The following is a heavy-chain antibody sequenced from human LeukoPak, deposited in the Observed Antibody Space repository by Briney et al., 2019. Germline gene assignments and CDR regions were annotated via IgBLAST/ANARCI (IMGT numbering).Heavy chain of an antibody. CDR2: IDHTGST. J-gene: IGHJ5*02. V-gene: IGHV4-34*01. D-gene: IGHD3-9*01. Sequence: SETLSLTCGVHGMSFNTYQWSWIRQPPGKGLEWIGEIDHTGSTNYKPSLKSRVTMSVDRSKNQFSLKLSSVTAADTGLYYCARQSGYYNGWFDPWGQGTLVTVSS. CDR1: GMSFNTYQ. CDR3: ARQSGYYNGWFDP.